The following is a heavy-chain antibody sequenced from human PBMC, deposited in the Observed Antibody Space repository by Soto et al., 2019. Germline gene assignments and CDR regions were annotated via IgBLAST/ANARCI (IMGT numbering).Heavy chain of an antibody. CDR2: ISYDGSD. V-gene: IGHV3-33*05. CDR1: GFPFREFG. CDR3: ARRWTYYLHF. Sequence: QMQLVESGGGVVQPGRSLRLSCVASGFPFREFGMHWVRQAPGMGLEWVALISYDGSDYADSVKGRFTISRDDSRDTLFLLMDNLRPDDTGVYYCARRWTYYLHFWGPGTLVAVSS. D-gene: IGHD3-22*01. J-gene: IGHJ4*02.